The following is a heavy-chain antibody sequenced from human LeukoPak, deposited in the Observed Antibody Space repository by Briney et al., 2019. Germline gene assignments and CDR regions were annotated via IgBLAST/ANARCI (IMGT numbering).Heavy chain of an antibody. CDR2: IYYSGST. J-gene: IGHJ6*03. V-gene: IGHV4-31*03. D-gene: IGHD1-26*01. Sequence: SQTLSLTCTVSGGSISSGGYYRSWIRQHPGKGLEWIGYIYYSGSTYYNPSLKSRVTISVDTSKNQFSLKLSSVTAADTAVYYCAREGSGSYYYYYYYMDVWGKGATVTVSS. CDR1: GGSISSGGYY. CDR3: AREGSGSYYYYYYYMDV.